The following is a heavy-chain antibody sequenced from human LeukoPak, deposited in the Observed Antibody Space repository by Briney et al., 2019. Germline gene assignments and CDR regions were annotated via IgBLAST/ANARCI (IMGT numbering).Heavy chain of an antibody. V-gene: IGHV6-1*01. J-gene: IGHJ6*02. Sequence: SQTLSLTCAISGDSISRNSAAWDWIRQSPSRGLEWLGRTYYRSKWYTDYAVSVKSRIAINPDPSKNQISLQVNSVTPEDTAVYYCARAYYSGSGNYYNNYGMDVWGQGTTVIVSS. CDR1: GDSISRNSAA. D-gene: IGHD3-10*01. CDR2: TYYRSKWYT. CDR3: ARAYYSGSGNYYNNYGMDV.